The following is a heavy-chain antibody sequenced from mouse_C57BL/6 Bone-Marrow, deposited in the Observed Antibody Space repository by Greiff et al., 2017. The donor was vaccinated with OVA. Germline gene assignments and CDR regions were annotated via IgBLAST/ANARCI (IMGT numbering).Heavy chain of an antibody. J-gene: IGHJ3*01. CDR3: TTLLGFAY. Sequence: EVKLQQSGAELVRPGASVKLSCTASGFTIKDDYMHWVKQRPEQGLEWIGWIDPENGDTEYASKFQGKATITADTSSNTAYLQLSSLTSEDTAVYYCTTLLGFAYWGQGTLVTVSA. CDR1: GFTIKDDY. V-gene: IGHV14-4*01. CDR2: IDPENGDT.